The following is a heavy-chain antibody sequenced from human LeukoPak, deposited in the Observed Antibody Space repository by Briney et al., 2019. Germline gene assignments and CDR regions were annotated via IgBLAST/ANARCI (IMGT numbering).Heavy chain of an antibody. CDR2: INHSGST. CDR1: GVSFSGYY. V-gene: IGHV4-34*01. CDR3: AREINYYGSGGPKFFDY. J-gene: IGHJ4*02. Sequence: SETLSLTCAVYGVSFSGYYRSWIRQPPGKGLEWIGEINHSGSTNYNPSLKSRVTISVDTSKNQFSLKLSSVTAADTAVYYCAREINYYGSGGPKFFDYWGQGTLVTVSS. D-gene: IGHD3-10*01.